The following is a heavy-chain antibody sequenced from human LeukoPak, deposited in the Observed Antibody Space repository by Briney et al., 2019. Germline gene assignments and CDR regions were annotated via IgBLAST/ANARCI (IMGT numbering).Heavy chain of an antibody. CDR2: INPSSGST. CDR3: ARRAGDHYYFDY. V-gene: IGHV1-46*01. J-gene: IGHJ4*02. CDR1: GYIFTSYY. Sequence: ASVKVSCKASGYIFTSYYMHWVRQAPGQGLEWMGIINPSSGSTSYAQKFQDRVKMTRDTSRSTVYMELSSLRSEDTAVYYCARRAGDHYYFDYWGQGTVVTVSS. D-gene: IGHD7-27*01.